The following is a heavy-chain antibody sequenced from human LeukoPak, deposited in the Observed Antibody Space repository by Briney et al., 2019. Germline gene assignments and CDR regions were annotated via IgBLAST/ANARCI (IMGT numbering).Heavy chain of an antibody. D-gene: IGHD6-19*01. CDR1: GFTFSNNW. J-gene: IGHJ4*02. CDR2: IKQDGSDK. CDR3: ARDMVAGGPDY. V-gene: IGHV3-7*01. Sequence: GGSLRLSCAASGFTFSNNWMSWVRQAPGKGLEWVANIKQDGSDKYYVDSVKGRFTISRDNAKNSLYLQMNSLRAEDTAVYYCARDMVAGGPDYWGQGTLVTVSS.